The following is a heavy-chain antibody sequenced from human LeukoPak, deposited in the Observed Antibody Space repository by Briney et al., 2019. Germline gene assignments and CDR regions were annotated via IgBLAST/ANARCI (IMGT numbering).Heavy chain of an antibody. Sequence: GGSLRLSCAASGFTFSSYWMHWVRQAPGKGLVWVSRINSVGSSTSYADSVKGRFTISRDNAKNTLYLQMNSLRAEDTAVYYCARRIAVAGNFDYWGQGTLVTVSS. CDR2: INSVGSST. CDR1: GFTFSSYW. V-gene: IGHV3-74*01. CDR3: ARRIAVAGNFDY. D-gene: IGHD6-19*01. J-gene: IGHJ4*02.